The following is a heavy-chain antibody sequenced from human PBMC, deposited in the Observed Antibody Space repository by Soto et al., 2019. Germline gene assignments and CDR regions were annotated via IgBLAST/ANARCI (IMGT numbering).Heavy chain of an antibody. CDR1: GYTFTAQY. Sequence: ASVKVSCKASGYTFTAQYLRCVLKSPGEGLEWMGWINPTTGATRYAQKFQGRVTMTRDTSMSTAYLEVRSLRPDDTAVYYCAKGDSSWVSWFDPWGQGTLVTVSS. D-gene: IGHD6-19*01. V-gene: IGHV1-2*02. CDR3: AKGDSSWVSWFDP. J-gene: IGHJ5*02. CDR2: INPTTGAT.